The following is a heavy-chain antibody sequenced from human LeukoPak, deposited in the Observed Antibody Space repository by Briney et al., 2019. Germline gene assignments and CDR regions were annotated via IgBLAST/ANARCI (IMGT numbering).Heavy chain of an antibody. CDR3: ARGSRADYFDY. CDR2: INSDGSST. J-gene: IGHJ4*02. V-gene: IGHV3-74*01. Sequence: GGSLRLSCAASGFTFSSYWMHWVRQAPGKGLVWVSRINSDGSSTSYADSVKGRFTTSGDNAKNTLYLQMNSLRAEDTAVYYCARGSRADYFDYWGQGTLVTVSS. CDR1: GFTFSSYW.